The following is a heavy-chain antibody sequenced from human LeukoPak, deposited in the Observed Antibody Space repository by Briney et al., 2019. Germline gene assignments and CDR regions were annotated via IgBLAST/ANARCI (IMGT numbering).Heavy chain of an antibody. Sequence: GGSLRLSCAASGFTVGTTFMSWVRQAPGKGLEWVSVIYSGGSTYYADSVKGRFTISRDNSKNTLYLQMNSLRAEDTAVYYCARSSNMVRGAGMYYFDYWGQGTLVTVSS. J-gene: IGHJ4*02. CDR2: IYSGGST. D-gene: IGHD3-10*01. CDR1: GFTVGTTF. CDR3: ARSSNMVRGAGMYYFDY. V-gene: IGHV3-66*01.